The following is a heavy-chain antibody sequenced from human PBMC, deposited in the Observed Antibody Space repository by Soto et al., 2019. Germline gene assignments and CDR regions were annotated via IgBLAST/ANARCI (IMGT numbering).Heavy chain of an antibody. Sequence: QVQLVESGGGVVQPGRSLRLSCAASGFTFSNFGMHWGRQAPGKGLEWVAAISADGSDKYFSDSVKGRFTISRDISKKTLFLQMNSLRVEDTAVYYCTKGSEVARQELDYWGQGTLVTVSS. D-gene: IGHD3-3*01. CDR2: ISADGSDK. CDR1: GFTFSNFG. J-gene: IGHJ4*02. V-gene: IGHV3-30*18. CDR3: TKGSEVARQELDY.